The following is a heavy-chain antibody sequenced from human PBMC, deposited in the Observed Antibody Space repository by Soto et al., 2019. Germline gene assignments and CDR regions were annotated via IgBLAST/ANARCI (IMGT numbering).Heavy chain of an antibody. V-gene: IGHV4-59*01. J-gene: IGHJ6*02. CDR1: GGSISSYY. CDR2: IYYSGST. Sequence: QGQLQESGPGLMKPSETLSLTCTVSGGSISSYYWSWIRQPPGKGLEWIGYIYYSGSTNYNPTLKSRVSKSVDTSKNQFALKLSSVTGADTAVYCCARMAVHGMDVWGQGTTVTVSS. D-gene: IGHD6-19*01. CDR3: ARMAVHGMDV.